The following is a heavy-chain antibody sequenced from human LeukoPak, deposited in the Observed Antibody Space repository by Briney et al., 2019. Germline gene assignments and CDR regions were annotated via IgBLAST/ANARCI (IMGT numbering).Heavy chain of an antibody. D-gene: IGHD3-22*01. CDR1: GGSISSSNW. CDR3: ASESDYYYDSSGYYPYYFDY. Sequence: SETLSLTCAVSGGSISSSNWWSWVRQPPGKGLEWIGEIYHSGSTNYNPSLKSRVTISVDKSKNQFSLKLSSVTAADTAVYYCASESDYYYDSSGYYPYYFDYWGQGTLVTVSS. J-gene: IGHJ4*02. CDR2: IYHSGST. V-gene: IGHV4-4*02.